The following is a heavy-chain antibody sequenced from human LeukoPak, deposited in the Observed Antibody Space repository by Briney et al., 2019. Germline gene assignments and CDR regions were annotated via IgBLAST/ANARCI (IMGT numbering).Heavy chain of an antibody. Sequence: GGSLRLSCAASGFTFSSYWMHWVRQAPGKGLVWVSRINGDGSRITHADSVRGRFTISRDNAKNTLYLQMNSLRAEDTAVYYCAKTDSSGSYFRFDYWGQGTLVTVSS. D-gene: IGHD3-22*01. CDR1: GFTFSSYW. J-gene: IGHJ4*02. CDR2: INGDGSRI. V-gene: IGHV3-74*01. CDR3: AKTDSSGSYFRFDY.